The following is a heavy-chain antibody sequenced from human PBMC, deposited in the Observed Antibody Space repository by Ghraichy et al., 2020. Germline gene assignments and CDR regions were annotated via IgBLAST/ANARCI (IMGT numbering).Heavy chain of an antibody. J-gene: IGHJ4*02. Sequence: GESLNISCAASGFTFRSYSMNWVRQAPGKGLEWVSFISSSSSYIYYADSVKGRFIISRDNAKNSLYLQMNSLRAEDTAVYYCARETGVAVAGTDYWGQGTLVTVSS. D-gene: IGHD6-19*01. V-gene: IGHV3-21*01. CDR1: GFTFRSYS. CDR2: ISSSSSYI. CDR3: ARETGVAVAGTDY.